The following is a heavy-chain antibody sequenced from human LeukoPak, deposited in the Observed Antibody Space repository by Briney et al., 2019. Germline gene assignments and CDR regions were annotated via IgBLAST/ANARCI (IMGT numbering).Heavy chain of an antibody. CDR2: ISWNSGSI. V-gene: IGHV3-9*03. CDR1: GFTFDDYA. D-gene: IGHD3-10*01. CDR3: AKGSYGSGSYPDY. Sequence: GGSLRLSCAASGFTFDDYAMHWLRQAPGKGLAWVSGISWNSGSIGYADSVKGRFTISRDNAKNSLYLQMNSLRAEDMALYYCAKGSYGSGSYPDYWGQGTLVTVSS. J-gene: IGHJ4*02.